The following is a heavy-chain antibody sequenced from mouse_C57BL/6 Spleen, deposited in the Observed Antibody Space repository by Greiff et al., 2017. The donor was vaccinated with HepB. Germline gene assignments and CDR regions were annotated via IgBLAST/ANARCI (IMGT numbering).Heavy chain of an antibody. V-gene: IGHV1-81*01. CDR1: GYTFTSYG. D-gene: IGHD1-1*01. Sequence: LQESGAELARPGASVKLSCKASGYTFTSYGISWVKQRTGQGLEWIGEIYPRSGNTYYNEKFKGKATLTADKSSSTAYMELRSLTSEDSAVYFCARGGYYYGSSEAFDYWGQGTTLTVSS. CDR2: IYPRSGNT. J-gene: IGHJ2*01. CDR3: ARGGYYYGSSEAFDY.